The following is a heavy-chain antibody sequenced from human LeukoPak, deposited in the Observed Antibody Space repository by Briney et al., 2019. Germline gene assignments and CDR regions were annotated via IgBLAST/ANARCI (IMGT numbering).Heavy chain of an antibody. CDR3: ARNIAVADL. D-gene: IGHD6-19*01. V-gene: IGHV4-34*01. J-gene: IGHJ4*02. Sequence: PSETLSLTCAVYGGSSSGYYWSWIRQPPGKGLEWIGEINHSGSTNYNPSLKSRVTISVDTSKNQFSLKLSSVTAADTAVYYCARNIAVADLWGQGTLVTVSS. CDR2: INHSGST. CDR1: GGSSSGYY.